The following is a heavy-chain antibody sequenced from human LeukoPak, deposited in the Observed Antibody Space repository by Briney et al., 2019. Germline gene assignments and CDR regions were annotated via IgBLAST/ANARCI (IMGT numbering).Heavy chain of an antibody. Sequence: SETLSLTCTVSGGSINSYYWSWIRQPPGKGLEWIGYIYYSGSTNYNPSLKSRVTISVDTSKNQFSLKLSSVTAADTAVYYCARDRGQLGIDYWGQGTLVTVSS. CDR2: IYYSGST. V-gene: IGHV4-59*01. CDR3: ARDRGQLGIDY. CDR1: GGSINSYY. D-gene: IGHD6-13*01. J-gene: IGHJ4*02.